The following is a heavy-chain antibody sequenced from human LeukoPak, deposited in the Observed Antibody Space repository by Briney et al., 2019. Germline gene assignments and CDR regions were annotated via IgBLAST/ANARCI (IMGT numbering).Heavy chain of an antibody. CDR1: GGSFSGYY. CDR2: IYYSGTT. CDR3: ARQISDYYYYYMDV. V-gene: IGHV4-34*01. D-gene: IGHD2-15*01. Sequence: PSETLSLTCAVYGGSFSGYYWGWIRQPPGKGLECIGTIYYSGTTYYNPSLESRVTIFEDTSKNQFSLMLTSVTAADTAVYYCARQISDYYYYYMDVWGKGTTVTVSS. J-gene: IGHJ6*03.